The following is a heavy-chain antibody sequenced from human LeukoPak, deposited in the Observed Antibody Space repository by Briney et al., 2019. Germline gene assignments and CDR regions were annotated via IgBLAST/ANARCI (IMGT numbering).Heavy chain of an antibody. CDR2: IDAGNGDT. V-gene: IGHV1-3*01. CDR3: ALTEYSSSFHWFDP. CDR1: GYTFSDYA. D-gene: IGHD6-6*01. Sequence: GASVKVSCKASGYTFSDYAMHWVRQAPGQRFEWMGWIDAGNGDTRYSQKFQGRVTITRDTSASTAYIELRSLRSEDTAVYYCALTEYSSSFHWFDPWGQGTLVTVSS. J-gene: IGHJ5*02.